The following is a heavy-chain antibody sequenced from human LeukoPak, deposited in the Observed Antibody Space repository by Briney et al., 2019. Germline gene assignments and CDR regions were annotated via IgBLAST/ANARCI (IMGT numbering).Heavy chain of an antibody. CDR3: ARRYYDFWSGYREENWFDP. D-gene: IGHD3-3*01. CDR2: IYYSGST. CDR1: GGSISSYY. V-gene: IGHV4-59*08. J-gene: IGHJ5*02. Sequence: SETLSLTCTVSGGSISSYYWSRIRQPPGKGLEWIGYIYYSGSTNYNPSLKSRVTISVDTSKNQFSLKLSSVTAADTAVYYCARRYYDFWSGYREENWFDPWGQGTLVTVSS.